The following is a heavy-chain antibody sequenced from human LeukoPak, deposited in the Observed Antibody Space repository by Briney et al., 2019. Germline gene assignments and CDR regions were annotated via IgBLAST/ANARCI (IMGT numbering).Heavy chain of an antibody. V-gene: IGHV3-23*01. D-gene: IGHD2-15*01. CDR1: GFTFNIYA. Sequence: GGSLRLSCAASGFTFNIYAMSWVRQAPGKGLEWVSAITGSGGNTFYADSVKGRFTISRDNSKNTLYLQMNSLRVEDTAVYYCAKGAYCSGGNCYLGDLDYWGQGTLVTVSS. J-gene: IGHJ4*02. CDR3: AKGAYCSGGNCYLGDLDY. CDR2: ITGSGGNT.